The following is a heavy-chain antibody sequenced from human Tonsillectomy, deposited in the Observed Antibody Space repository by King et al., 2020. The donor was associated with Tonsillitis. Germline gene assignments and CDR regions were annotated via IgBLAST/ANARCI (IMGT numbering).Heavy chain of an antibody. CDR2: IETETEGGTA. D-gene: IGHD2/OR15-2a*01. Sequence: VQLVESGGGLVKPGGSLRRSCAASGFVFNNAWMTWVRQAPGEGLEWVGRIETETEGGTADYSAPLTGRFTISRDDSRNTGYLQMNSLKTEDTALYYCLIGLGRTNGDYWGQGTLVTVSS. CDR3: LIGLGRTNGDY. J-gene: IGHJ4*02. CDR1: GFVFNNAW. V-gene: IGHV3-15*04.